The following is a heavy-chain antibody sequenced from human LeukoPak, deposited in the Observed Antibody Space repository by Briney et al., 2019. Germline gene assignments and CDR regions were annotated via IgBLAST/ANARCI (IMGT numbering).Heavy chain of an antibody. CDR1: GGSISSYY. D-gene: IGHD3-22*01. CDR2: IDYSRDT. CDR3: ARNGPHYYDKSGYLDS. J-gene: IGHJ4*02. V-gene: IGHV4-59*03. Sequence: SETLSLTCTVSGGSISSYYWSWIRQPPGKGLEWIGNIDYSRDTNYNPSLRSRVTILVDKSRNQFSLKLNSVTAADTAVYYCARNGPHYYDKSGYLDSWGQRTLVTVSS.